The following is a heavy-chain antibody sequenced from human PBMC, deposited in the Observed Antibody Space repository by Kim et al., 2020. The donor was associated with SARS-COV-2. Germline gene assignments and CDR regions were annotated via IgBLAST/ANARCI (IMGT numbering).Heavy chain of an antibody. J-gene: IGHJ4*02. D-gene: IGHD1-20*01. CDR2: IHGYNGNT. V-gene: IGHV1-3*01. Sequence: ASVKVSCKASGYTFTHYSMHWVRQAPGQRLEWLGWIHGYNGNTHYSQKLQGRVAITSDTSASTVYLELSSLRSEDAALYYCARPFNYNDVFEYWGQGSLVTVSS. CDR3: ARPFNYNDVFEY. CDR1: GYTFTHYS.